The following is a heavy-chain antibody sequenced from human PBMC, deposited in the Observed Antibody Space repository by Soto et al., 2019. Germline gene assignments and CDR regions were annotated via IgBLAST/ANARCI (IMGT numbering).Heavy chain of an antibody. D-gene: IGHD6-6*01. CDR1: GGSFSAYY. J-gene: IGHJ4*02. V-gene: IGHV4-34*01. CDR3: ARTSRFEN. CDR2: INHSGST. Sequence: QVLLQQWGAGLLKPSETLSLTCAVYGGSFSAYYWSWIRQPPGKGLEWIGEINHSGSTNYNPSLKSRVTISVDTSKNQFSLKLSSVTAADTAVYYCARTSRFENWVQGTLVTVSS.